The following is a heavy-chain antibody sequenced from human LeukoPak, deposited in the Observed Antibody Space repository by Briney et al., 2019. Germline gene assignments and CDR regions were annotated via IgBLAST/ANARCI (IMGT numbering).Heavy chain of an antibody. CDR3: VRQSFTYNSGWYWVDH. D-gene: IGHD6-19*01. CDR1: GFTVSSNY. Sequence: GGSLRLSCAASGFTVSSNYMSWARQAQGRGLEWVSVFFRGGDTYYGDSVKGRFTISRDDSKNTVYLQMNSLRAEDTAVYYCVRQSFTYNSGWYWVDHWGQRILVTVSS. CDR2: FFRGGDT. J-gene: IGHJ5*02. V-gene: IGHV3-53*01.